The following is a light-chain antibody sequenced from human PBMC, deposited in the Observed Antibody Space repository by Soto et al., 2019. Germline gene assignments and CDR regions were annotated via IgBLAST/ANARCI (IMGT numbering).Light chain of an antibody. Sequence: QSVLTQPASVSGSPGQSLSISCTGASSDVGRYDLVSWYQQHPGKAPKLMIYEVSKRPSGVSNRFSGSKSANTASLTISGLQADDEADYYCCSYGGRSTYVFGTGTKLTVL. J-gene: IGLJ1*01. CDR2: EVS. CDR3: CSYGGRSTYV. V-gene: IGLV2-23*02. CDR1: SSDVGRYDL.